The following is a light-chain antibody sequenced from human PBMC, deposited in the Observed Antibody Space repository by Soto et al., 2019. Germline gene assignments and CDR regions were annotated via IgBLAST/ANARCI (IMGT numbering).Light chain of an antibody. CDR2: GAS. Sequence: EIVLTQSPGTLSLSPGDRATLSCRASQSVSSNLAWYQQKPGQAPRLLIYGASTRATGIPARFSGSGSGTEFTLTINSLQSEDFAVYYCQQYNNWPRTFGQGTKVDIK. J-gene: IGKJ1*01. CDR3: QQYNNWPRT. CDR1: QSVSSN. V-gene: IGKV3-15*01.